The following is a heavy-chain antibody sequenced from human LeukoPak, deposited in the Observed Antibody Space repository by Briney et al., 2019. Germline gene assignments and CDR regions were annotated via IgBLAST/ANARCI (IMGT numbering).Heavy chain of an antibody. Sequence: SETLSLTCTVSGGSLSSYYWSWIRQPPGKGLEWIGYIYYSGSTNYNPSPKSRVTISVDTSKNQFSLKLSSVTAADTAVYYCARVSWFPGTSYYYMDVWGKGTTVTVSS. J-gene: IGHJ6*03. V-gene: IGHV4-59*01. D-gene: IGHD1-1*01. CDR3: ARVSWFPGTSYYYMDV. CDR1: GGSLSSYY. CDR2: IYYSGST.